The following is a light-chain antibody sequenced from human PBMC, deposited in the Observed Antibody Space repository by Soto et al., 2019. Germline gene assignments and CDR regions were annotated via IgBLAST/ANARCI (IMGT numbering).Light chain of an antibody. CDR1: SSDVGANIF. J-gene: IGLJ1*01. CDR3: SSFPPDSTYV. V-gene: IGLV2-14*01. Sequence: QSVLTQPASVSGSPGQSITISCTGTSSDVGANIFVSWYQQHPGKVPKLMIYTVSSRPSGVSQRFSGSKSGNTASMTISGRQAEGGADYYCSSFPPDSTYVFGTGTKLTVL. CDR2: TVS.